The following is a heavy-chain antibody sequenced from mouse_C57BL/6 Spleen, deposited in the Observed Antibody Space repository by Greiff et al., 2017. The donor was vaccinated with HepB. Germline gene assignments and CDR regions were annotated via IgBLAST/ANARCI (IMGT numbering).Heavy chain of an antibody. CDR2: IYPRSGNT. Sequence: QVQLKESGAELARPGASVKLSCKASGYTFTSYGISWVKQRTGQGLEWIGEIYPRSGNTYYNEKFKGKATLTADKSSSTAYMELRSLTSEDSAVYFCARGRGEDYSWFAYWGQGTLVTVSA. CDR1: GYTFTSYG. CDR3: ARGRGEDYSWFAY. V-gene: IGHV1-81*01. D-gene: IGHD1-1*01. J-gene: IGHJ3*01.